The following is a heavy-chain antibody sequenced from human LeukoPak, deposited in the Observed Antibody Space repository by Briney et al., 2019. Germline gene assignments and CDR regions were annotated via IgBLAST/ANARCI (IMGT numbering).Heavy chain of an antibody. J-gene: IGHJ4*02. V-gene: IGHV4-59*08. Sequence: PSETLSLTCTVSGVSISSYYWSWIRQPPGKGLEWIGYIYYSGSTNYNPSLKSRVTISVDTSKNQFSLKLSSVTAADTAVYYCARHWPIYYFDYWGQGTLVTVSS. CDR2: IYYSGST. CDR1: GVSISSYY. CDR3: ARHWPIYYFDY. D-gene: IGHD2-21*01.